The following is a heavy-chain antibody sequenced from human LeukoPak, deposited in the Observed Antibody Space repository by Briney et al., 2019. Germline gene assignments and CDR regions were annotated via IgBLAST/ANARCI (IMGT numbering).Heavy chain of an antibody. CDR3: ARHIFGSGSYSAY. Sequence: PAETLSLTCIVSGGSISSSSYYWGWIRQPPGKGLEWIASIHYSGSAYYNPSLKSRVTISVDTSKNQFSLKLSSVTAADTAVYYCARHIFGSGSYSAYWGQGTLVTVSS. J-gene: IGHJ4*02. CDR2: IHYSGSA. D-gene: IGHD3-10*01. V-gene: IGHV4-39*01. CDR1: GGSISSSSYY.